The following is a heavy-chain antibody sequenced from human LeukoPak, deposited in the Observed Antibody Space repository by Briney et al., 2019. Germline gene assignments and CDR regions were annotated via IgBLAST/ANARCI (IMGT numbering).Heavy chain of an antibody. J-gene: IGHJ4*02. Sequence: KPGGSLRLSCAASGFTFGDAWMSWVRQAPGKGLEWVGRIKSKIDGGTTDYAAPVKGRFTISRDDSENTLYLQMNSLKTEDTAVYYCTTGTGEKYWGQGTLVTVSS. CDR3: TTGTGEKY. CDR1: GFTFGDAW. D-gene: IGHD7-27*01. CDR2: IKSKIDGGTT. V-gene: IGHV3-15*01.